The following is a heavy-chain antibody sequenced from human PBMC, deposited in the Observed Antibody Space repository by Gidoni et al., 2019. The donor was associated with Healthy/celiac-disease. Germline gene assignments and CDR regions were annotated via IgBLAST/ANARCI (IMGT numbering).Heavy chain of an antibody. CDR3: AKSGGSGP. Sequence: QVQLVESWGGVVQPGRSLRLSCAASGFTFSSYGMHWVRQAPGKGLEWVTVISYDGINKYYADSVKGRFTISRDKSKNTLYLQMNSLRAEDTAVYYCAKSGGSGPWGQGTLVTVSS. V-gene: IGHV3-30*18. CDR2: ISYDGINK. D-gene: IGHD2-8*02. J-gene: IGHJ4*02. CDR1: GFTFSSYG.